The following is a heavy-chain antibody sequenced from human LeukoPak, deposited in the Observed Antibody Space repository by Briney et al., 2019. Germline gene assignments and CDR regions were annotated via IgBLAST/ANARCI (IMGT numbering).Heavy chain of an antibody. J-gene: IGHJ4*02. V-gene: IGHV3-30-3*01. CDR1: GFTFSSYA. D-gene: IGHD3-10*01. Sequence: GGSPRLSCAASGFTFSSYAMHWVRQAPGKGLEWVAVISYDGSNKYYADSVKGRFTISRDNSKNTLYLQMNSLRAEDTAVYYCARDAGSHTYYSPDGGFLDYWGQGTLVTVSS. CDR2: ISYDGSNK. CDR3: ARDAGSHTYYSPDGGFLDY.